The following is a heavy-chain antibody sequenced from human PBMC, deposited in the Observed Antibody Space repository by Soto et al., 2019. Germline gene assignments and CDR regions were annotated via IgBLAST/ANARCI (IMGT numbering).Heavy chain of an antibody. CDR3: TREYTSSRFDH. Sequence: QVQLVQSGAEVKKPGASVKVSCKASGYTFTGNYLHWVRQAPGQGLEWMGWINPNSGVTNYAQKFQGWVTMTRDTSISTAYMELRMLGSDETAVYYGTREYTSSRFDHWGQGSLVTASS. CDR2: INPNSGVT. D-gene: IGHD6-6*01. V-gene: IGHV1-2*04. CDR1: GYTFTGNY. J-gene: IGHJ4*02.